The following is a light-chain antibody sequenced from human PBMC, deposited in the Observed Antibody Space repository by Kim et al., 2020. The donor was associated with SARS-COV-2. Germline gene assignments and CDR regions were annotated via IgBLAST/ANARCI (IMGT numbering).Light chain of an antibody. V-gene: IGKV1-9*01. CDR3: QQFNRPYT. Sequence: DIQLTQSPTSLSASVGDRVTITCRASQAINNHLAWYQQKPGEAPKLLIYFATNLQSGVPSRFSGSGSGTDFTLTISSLQPEDFGDYYCQQFNRPYTFGQGTKLEI. CDR2: FAT. J-gene: IGKJ2*01. CDR1: QAINNH.